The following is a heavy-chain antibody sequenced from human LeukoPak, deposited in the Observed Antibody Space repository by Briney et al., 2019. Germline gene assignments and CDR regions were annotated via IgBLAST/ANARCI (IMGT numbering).Heavy chain of an antibody. V-gene: IGHV4-4*07. CDR3: ASWGMVRGVTYFDY. D-gene: IGHD3-10*01. CDR1: GGSISSYY. CDR2: IYTSGST. J-gene: IGHJ4*02. Sequence: SETLSLTCTVSGGSISSYYWSWLRQPAGKGLEWIGRIYTSGSTNYNPSLKSRVTMSVDTSKNQFSLKLSSVTAADTAVYYCASWGMVRGVTYFDYWGQGTLVTVSS.